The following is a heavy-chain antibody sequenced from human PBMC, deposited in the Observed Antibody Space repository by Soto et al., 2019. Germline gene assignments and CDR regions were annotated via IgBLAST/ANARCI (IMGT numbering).Heavy chain of an antibody. CDR1: GGSFSRYS. CDR2: IIPIFGIA. D-gene: IGHD2-2*01. J-gene: IGHJ6*02. CDR3: AREDRDRETGLVPSAIDGMDV. Sequence: QVQLVQSGAEVKKPESSVKVSCKASGGSFSRYSITWVRQAPGHGLEWIGRIIPIFGIASYAQKFQGRVTITADESTSTAYMELSSLRSDDTAVYYSAREDRDRETGLVPSAIDGMDVWGQGTTVTVSS. V-gene: IGHV1-69*08.